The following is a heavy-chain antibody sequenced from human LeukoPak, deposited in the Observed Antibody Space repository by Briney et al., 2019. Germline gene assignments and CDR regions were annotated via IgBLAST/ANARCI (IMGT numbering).Heavy chain of an antibody. V-gene: IGHV4-34*01. CDR2: INHSGST. CDR3: ARVEEGYGSGRRENYFYYYMDV. CDR1: GGSFSGYY. D-gene: IGHD3-10*01. J-gene: IGHJ6*03. Sequence: SETLSLTCAVYGGSFSGYYWSWIRQPPGKGLEWIGEINHSGSTNYNPSLKSRVTISVDTSKNQFSLKLSSVTAADTAVYYCARVEEGYGSGRRENYFYYYMDVWGKGTTVTVSS.